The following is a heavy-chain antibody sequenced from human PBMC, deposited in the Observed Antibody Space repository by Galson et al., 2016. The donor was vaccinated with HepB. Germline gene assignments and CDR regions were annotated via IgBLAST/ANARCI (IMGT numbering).Heavy chain of an antibody. J-gene: IGHJ4*02. CDR1: GYTFNIYN. CDR3: ARELDHSLYFDY. Sequence: SVKVSCKASGYTFNIYNMHWVRQAPGQGLEWMGIIKPSGGNTIHAQKFQDRITMTRDTSTSTVYMELISLRSEDTAVYYCARELDHSLYFDYWGQGTLLTVSS. V-gene: IGHV1-46*02. CDR2: IKPSGGNT. D-gene: IGHD1-14*01.